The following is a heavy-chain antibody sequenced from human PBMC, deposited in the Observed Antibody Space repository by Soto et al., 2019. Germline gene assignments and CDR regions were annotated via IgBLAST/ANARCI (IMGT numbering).Heavy chain of an antibody. V-gene: IGHV3-73*01. Sequence: GALRLSCAAPWFTFSGSSFGWGRQASGKGLEWVGRIRSKANNYATAYAPSLKGRFSISRDDSQSTAYLQMNSLKTEDTAVYYCLTGTNFDYWGQGTLVTVSS. CDR2: IRSKANNYAT. J-gene: IGHJ4*02. CDR3: LTGTNFDY. D-gene: IGHD1-20*01. CDR1: WFTFSGSS.